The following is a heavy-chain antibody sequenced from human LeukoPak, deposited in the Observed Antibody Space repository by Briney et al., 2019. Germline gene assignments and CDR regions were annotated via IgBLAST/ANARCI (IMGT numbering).Heavy chain of an antibody. J-gene: IGHJ4*02. CDR1: GFTFTSYA. V-gene: IGHV3-23*01. CDR3: AKGRDTSGRQIFDF. Sequence: PGGSLRLSCEASGFTFTSYAMHWVRQAPGKGLEWVSSISASGSGTFYTDSMSGRFTISRDNAKKTLFLQMKNLRLGDTALYYCAKGRDTSGRQIFDFWGQGTLVTVSS. CDR2: ISASGSGT. D-gene: IGHD6-19*01.